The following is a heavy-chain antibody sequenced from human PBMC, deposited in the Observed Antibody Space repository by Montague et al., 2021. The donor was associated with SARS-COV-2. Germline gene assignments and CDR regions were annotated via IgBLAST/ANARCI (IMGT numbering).Heavy chain of an antibody. CDR1: GGSISSYY. CDR3: SRHTSERITMVQAYDY. V-gene: IGHV4-59*08. CDR2: VYYSGGT. D-gene: IGHD3-10*01. Sequence: SETLSLTCTVSGGSISSYYWSWIRQPPRKGLEWIGYVYYSGGTNSNSYLKRRVPISVDTSKNQFSLRLSAVTAADTALYYCSRHTSERITMVQAYDYWGQGTMVTVSS. J-gene: IGHJ3*01.